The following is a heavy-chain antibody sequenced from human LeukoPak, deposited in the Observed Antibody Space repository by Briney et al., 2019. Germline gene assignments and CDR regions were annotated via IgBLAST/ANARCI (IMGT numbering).Heavy chain of an antibody. D-gene: IGHD5/OR15-5a*01. Sequence: GGSLRLSCSASGFTFSSYAMHWVRQAPGEGLEYVSAIRSNGGSTYYADSVKGRFTISRDNSKNTLYLQMSSLRAEDTAVYYCVKSVSRGYYYYGMDVWGQGTTVTVSS. CDR3: VKSVSRGYYYYGMDV. V-gene: IGHV3-64D*06. J-gene: IGHJ6*02. CDR1: GFTFSSYA. CDR2: IRSNGGST.